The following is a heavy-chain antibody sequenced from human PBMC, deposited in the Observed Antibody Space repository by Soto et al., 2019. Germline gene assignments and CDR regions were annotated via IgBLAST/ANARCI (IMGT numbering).Heavy chain of an antibody. Sequence: SETLSLTCTVSGGSISSDYWSWIRQPPGKGLEWIGFIYYSGSINYNPSFESRVAISVDTSKNQFSLNLTSVTAADTAVYYCARETYGDYVGYFDPWGQGIQVTVSS. CDR1: GGSISSDY. CDR3: ARETYGDYVGYFDP. D-gene: IGHD4-17*01. J-gene: IGHJ5*02. V-gene: IGHV4-59*08. CDR2: IYYSGSI.